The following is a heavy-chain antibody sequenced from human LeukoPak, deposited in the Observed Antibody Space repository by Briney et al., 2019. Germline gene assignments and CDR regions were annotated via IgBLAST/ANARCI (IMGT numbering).Heavy chain of an antibody. CDR2: IYYSGST. CDR1: GGSISSYY. V-gene: IGHV4-59*01. CDR3: ARDSIAVAGDYYYYYMDV. D-gene: IGHD6-19*01. Sequence: PSETLSLTCTVSGGSISSYYWSWIRQPPGKGLERIGYIYYSGSTNYNPSLKSRVTISVDTSKNQFSLKLSSVTAADTAVYYCARDSIAVAGDYYYYYMDVWGKGTTVTVSS. J-gene: IGHJ6*03.